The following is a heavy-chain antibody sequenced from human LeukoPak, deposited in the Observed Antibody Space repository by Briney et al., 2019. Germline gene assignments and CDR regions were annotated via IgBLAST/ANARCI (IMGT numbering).Heavy chain of an antibody. Sequence: GESLKISCKTSGYSFTSYWIGWVRQAPGQGLEWMGWINPNSGGTKYAQKFQGRVTMTRDTSISTAYMELSRLRSDDTAVYYCARPVLGDGTVAAQFEHWGQGTLVTVSS. CDR2: INPNSGGT. CDR1: GYSFTSYW. CDR3: ARPVLGDGTVAAQFEH. V-gene: IGHV1-2*02. D-gene: IGHD2-15*01. J-gene: IGHJ4*02.